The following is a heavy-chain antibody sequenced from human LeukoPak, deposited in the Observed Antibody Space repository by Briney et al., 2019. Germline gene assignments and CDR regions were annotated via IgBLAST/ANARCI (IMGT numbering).Heavy chain of an antibody. J-gene: IGHJ4*02. CDR3: VRDGGVSGYDLLDY. D-gene: IGHD5-12*01. V-gene: IGHV3-7*01. Sequence: QPGGSLRLSCAASGFTFSTNWMTWVRPAPGKGLEWVAHINQDASKEYYMDSVKARFTISRDNAKNSLSLQMNSLIAEDTAVYYCVRDGGVSGYDLLDYWGQGTLVTVSS. CDR2: INQDASKE. CDR1: GFTFSTNW.